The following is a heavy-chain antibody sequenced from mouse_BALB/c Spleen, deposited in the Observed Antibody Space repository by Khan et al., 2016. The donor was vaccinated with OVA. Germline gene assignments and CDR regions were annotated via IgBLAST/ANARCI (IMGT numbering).Heavy chain of an antibody. J-gene: IGHJ3*01. CDR1: GYSITSDYA. Sequence: VQLLETGPGLVKPSQSLSLTCTVPGYSITSDYAWNWIRQFPGNKLEWMGYITYSGSTSYTPSLKSRISITRDTSKNQFFLQLKSVTTGDTATYYCARGRAYWGQGTLVTVSA. CDR3: ARGRAY. CDR2: ITYSGST. D-gene: IGHD3-3*01. V-gene: IGHV3-2*02.